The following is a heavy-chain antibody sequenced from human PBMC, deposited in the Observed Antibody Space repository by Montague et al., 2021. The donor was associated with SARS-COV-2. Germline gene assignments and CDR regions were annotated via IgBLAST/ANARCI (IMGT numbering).Heavy chain of an antibody. Sequence: SETLSLTCGVSGASVTSTNWWSWVRQPTGKGLEWIGEIYHTGNTNYSPPLKSRVYKLLDNTKNQLSLGQNSVTAADTAVYYCASPKKGSGYYRPFDYWGQGILVTVSS. J-gene: IGHJ4*02. D-gene: IGHD3-22*01. CDR2: IYHTGNT. V-gene: IGHV4-4*02. CDR3: ASPKKGSGYYRPFDY. CDR1: GASVTSTNW.